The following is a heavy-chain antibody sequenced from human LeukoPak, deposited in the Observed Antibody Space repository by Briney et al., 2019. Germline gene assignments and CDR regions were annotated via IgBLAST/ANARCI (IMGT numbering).Heavy chain of an antibody. CDR1: GFNFRSYW. D-gene: IGHD6-25*01. CDR2: IKEDGSEE. J-gene: IGHJ1*01. Sequence: GGSLRLSCAASGFNFRSYWMSWVRQSPGKGLDWVANIKEDGSEEFYVDSVKGRFTISRENAKNSLYLQMNSLSAEDTAVYYCASGESDSTGGGVGSFWGQGTLVTVSS. CDR3: ASGESDSTGGGVGSF. V-gene: IGHV3-7*01.